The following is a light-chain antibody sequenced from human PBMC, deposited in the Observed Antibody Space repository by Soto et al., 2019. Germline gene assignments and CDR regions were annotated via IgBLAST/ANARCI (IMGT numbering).Light chain of an antibody. CDR1: SSDVGGYNY. V-gene: IGLV2-14*01. J-gene: IGLJ2*01. CDR3: RSYTSSSARV. CDR2: DVI. Sequence: QSVLTQPASVSGSPGQSITISCTGTSSDVGGYNYVSWYQQHPGKAPKLMIYDVINRPSGVSNRFSGSKSGNTASLTISGLQAEDEADYYCRSYTSSSARVFGGGTKLTVL.